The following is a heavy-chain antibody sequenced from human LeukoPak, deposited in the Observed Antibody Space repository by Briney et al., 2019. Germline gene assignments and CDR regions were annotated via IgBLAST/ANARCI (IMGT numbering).Heavy chain of an antibody. V-gene: IGHV4-39*01. J-gene: IGHJ5*02. CDR1: GVSISSSNSY. Sequence: SETLSLTCTVSGVSISSSNSYWGWIRQPPGKGLEWIGSIYYSGNTYYNASLKSQVSISIATYKNRFSLKLTSVTAADTAVYYCARHVRKRGIAVAGTPGWFDPWGQGPLVTVSS. CDR3: ARHVRKRGIAVAGTPGWFDP. CDR2: IYYSGNT. D-gene: IGHD6-19*01.